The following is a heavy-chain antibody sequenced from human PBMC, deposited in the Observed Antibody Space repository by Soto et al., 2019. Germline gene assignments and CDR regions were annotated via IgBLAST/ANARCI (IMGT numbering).Heavy chain of an antibody. J-gene: IGHJ6*02. D-gene: IGHD3-9*01. CDR2: INHSGST. V-gene: IGHV4-34*01. CDR3: ARGRHILTGYYRDLNYGMDV. CDR1: GGSFSGYY. Sequence: QVQLQQWGAGLLKPSETLSLTCAVYGGSFSGYYWSWIRQPPGKGLEWIGEINHSGSTNYNPSLKSRVTISVDTSKHPLSLKLSFVTAADTAVYYCARGRHILTGYYRDLNYGMDVWGQGTTVTVSS.